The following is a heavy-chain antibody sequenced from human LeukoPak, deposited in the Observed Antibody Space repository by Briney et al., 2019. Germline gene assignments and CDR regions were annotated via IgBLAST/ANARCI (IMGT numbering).Heavy chain of an antibody. Sequence: SETLSLTCTVSGGSISSYYWSWIRQPAGKGLEWIGRIYTSGSTNYNLSLKSRVTMSVDTSKNQFSLKLSSVTAADTAVYYCARDLSSSGWYGVGGFDYWGQGTLVTVSS. D-gene: IGHD6-19*01. CDR2: IYTSGST. J-gene: IGHJ4*02. CDR1: GGSISSYY. V-gene: IGHV4-4*07. CDR3: ARDLSSSGWYGVGGFDY.